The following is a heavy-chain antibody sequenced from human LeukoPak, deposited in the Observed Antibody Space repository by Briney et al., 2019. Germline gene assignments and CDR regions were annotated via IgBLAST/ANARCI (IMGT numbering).Heavy chain of an antibody. J-gene: IGHJ3*02. CDR1: GGSISSYY. V-gene: IGHV4-59*08. D-gene: IGHD3-3*01. Sequence: SETLSLTCIVSGGSISSYYWSWIRQPPGKGLEWIGYIYYSGSTNYNPSLKSRITLSVDTAKNQFFLMRSPVTAADTDEYYGARRANSDLWRSPYPHDALDIWGQGTMVTVSS. CDR3: ARRANSDLWRSPYPHDALDI. CDR2: IYYSGST.